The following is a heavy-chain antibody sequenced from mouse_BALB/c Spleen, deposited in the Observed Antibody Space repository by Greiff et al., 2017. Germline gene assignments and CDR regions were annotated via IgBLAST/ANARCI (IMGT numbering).Heavy chain of an antibody. CDR3: AKNRITTAPYAMDY. CDR2: IWRGGST. J-gene: IGHJ4*01. CDR1: GFSLTSYG. V-gene: IGHV2-5-1*01. Sequence: QVHVKQSGPSLVQPSQSLSITCTVSGFSLTSYGVHWVRQSPGKGLEWLGVIWRGGSTDYNAAFMSRLSITKDNSKSQVFFKMNSLQADDTAIYYCAKNRITTAPYAMDYWGQGTSVTVSS. D-gene: IGHD1-2*01.